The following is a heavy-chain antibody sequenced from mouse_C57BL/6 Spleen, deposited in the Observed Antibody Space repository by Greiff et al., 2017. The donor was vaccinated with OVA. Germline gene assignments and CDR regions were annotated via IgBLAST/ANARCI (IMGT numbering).Heavy chain of an antibody. Sequence: VQLQQPGAELVKPGASVKMSCKASGYTFTSYWITWVKQRPGQGLEWIGDIYPGSGSTNYNEKFKSKATLTVDTSSSTAYMQLSSLTSEDSAVYYCARGRAYVGNAMDYWGQGTSVTVSS. CDR3: ARGRAYVGNAMDY. CDR1: GYTFTSYW. V-gene: IGHV1-55*01. CDR2: IYPGSGST. J-gene: IGHJ4*01. D-gene: IGHD3-3*01.